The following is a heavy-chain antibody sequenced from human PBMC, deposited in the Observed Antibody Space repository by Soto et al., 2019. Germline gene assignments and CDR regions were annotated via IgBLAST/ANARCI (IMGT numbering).Heavy chain of an antibody. CDR1: GGSISNGGFY. Sequence: QVQLQESGPGLVRPSQTLSLTCTVSGGSISNGGFYWSWIRQRPGKGMEWIGNIFYSGNTDYNPSLKSRVTISIYTSRNQVSLKLNSVTAADPSVYYCASHRRSVWGSYRPPFDYWGQGTLVTVSS. J-gene: IGHJ4*02. V-gene: IGHV4-31*03. CDR2: IFYSGNT. CDR3: ASHRRSVWGSYRPPFDY. D-gene: IGHD3-16*02.